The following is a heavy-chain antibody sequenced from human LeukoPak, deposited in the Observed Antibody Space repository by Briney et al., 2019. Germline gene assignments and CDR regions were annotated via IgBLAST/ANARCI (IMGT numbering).Heavy chain of an antibody. V-gene: IGHV3-20*04. CDR2: INWNGGST. J-gene: IGHJ3*02. CDR3: ARGPMVDAFDI. CDR1: GFTFSSYS. Sequence: GGSLRLSCAASGFTFSSYSMNWVRQAPGKGLEWVSGINWNGGSTGYADSVKGRFTISRDNAKNSLYLQMNSLRAEDTALYYCARGPMVDAFDIWGQGTMVTVSS. D-gene: IGHD3-10*01.